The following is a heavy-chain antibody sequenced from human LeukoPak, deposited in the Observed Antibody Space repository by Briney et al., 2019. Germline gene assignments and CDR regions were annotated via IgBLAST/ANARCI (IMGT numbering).Heavy chain of an antibody. J-gene: IGHJ5*02. Sequence: GGSLRLSCVASGLTVSNHWMSWVRQAPGKGLEWVANIREERGQEYYVDSVKGRFTISKNSAKNSLYLQMNTLRVEGTAMYYCASLDTAKQPLANHWGQGTLVTVSS. D-gene: IGHD5-18*01. CDR1: GLTVSNHW. CDR2: IREERGQE. CDR3: ASLDTAKQPLANH. V-gene: IGHV3-7*03.